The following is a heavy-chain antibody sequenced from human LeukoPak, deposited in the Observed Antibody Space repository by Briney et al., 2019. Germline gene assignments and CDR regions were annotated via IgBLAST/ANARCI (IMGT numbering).Heavy chain of an antibody. J-gene: IGHJ5*02. CDR3: ARQTGIAAAVNVNWFDP. D-gene: IGHD6-13*01. CDR1: GYTFSTYW. V-gene: IGHV5-51*01. CDR2: IYPGDPQT. Sequence: GESLKISCKGSGYTFSTYWIGWVRQMPGKGLEWMGIIYPGDPQTIYSPSFQGQVTISADKSISTAYLQWSSLKASDTAMYYCARQTGIAAAVNVNWFDPWGQGTLVTVSS.